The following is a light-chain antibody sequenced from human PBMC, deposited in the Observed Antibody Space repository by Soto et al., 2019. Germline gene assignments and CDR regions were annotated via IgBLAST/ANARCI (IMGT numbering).Light chain of an antibody. CDR2: GAS. CDR3: QHFGGTTFT. CDR1: QSVSSSY. V-gene: IGKV3-20*01. Sequence: EIGVTQAPCTLSLSPGEGATLSCRASQSVSSSYIAWYQQRPGQTPSLLIYGASTRATGIPDRFSGSGSGTHFTLTISRLEPGDFAVYYCQHFGGTTFTFGQGTRLEIK. J-gene: IGKJ5*01.